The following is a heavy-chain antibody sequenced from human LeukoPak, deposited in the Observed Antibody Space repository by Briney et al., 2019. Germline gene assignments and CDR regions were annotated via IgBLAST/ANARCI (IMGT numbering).Heavy chain of an antibody. V-gene: IGHV1-46*01. CDR3: ARDRHDYYYGMDV. J-gene: IGHJ6*02. Sequence: ASVKVSCKASGYTFTSYYMHWVRQAPGQGLEWMGIINPSGGSTSYAQKFQGRVTMTRDTSTSTVYMELSSPRSEDTAVYYCARDRHDYYYGMDVWGQGTTVTVSS. CDR1: GYTFTSYY. CDR2: INPSGGST.